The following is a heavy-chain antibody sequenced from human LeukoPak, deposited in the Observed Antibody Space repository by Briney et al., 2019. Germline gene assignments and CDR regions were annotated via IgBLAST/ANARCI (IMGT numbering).Heavy chain of an antibody. CDR3: ARTTTVTPFDP. Sequence: GASVKVSCKASGYTFTSYGISWVRQAPGQGLEWMGWINPNSGGTNYAQKFQGRVTMTRDTSISTAYMELSRLRSDDTAVYYCARTTTVTPFDPWGQGTLVTVSS. CDR1: GYTFTSYG. CDR2: INPNSGGT. D-gene: IGHD4-17*01. V-gene: IGHV1-2*02. J-gene: IGHJ5*02.